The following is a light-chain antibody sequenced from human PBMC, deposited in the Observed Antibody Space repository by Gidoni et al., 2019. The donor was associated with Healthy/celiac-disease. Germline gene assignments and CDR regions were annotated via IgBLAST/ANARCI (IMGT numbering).Light chain of an antibody. CDR3: QQSYSTPPT. Sequence: DIQMTPSPSSLSASVGDRVNITCRASQSISSYLNWSQQKPGKAPKLLIYAASSLQSGVPSRFSGSGSGTDFTLTISSLQPEDFATYYCQQSYSTPPTFGQGTKLEIK. CDR2: AAS. J-gene: IGKJ2*01. CDR1: QSISSY. V-gene: IGKV1-39*01.